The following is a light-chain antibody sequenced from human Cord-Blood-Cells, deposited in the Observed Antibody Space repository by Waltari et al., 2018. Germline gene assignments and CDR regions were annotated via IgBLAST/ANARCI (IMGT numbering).Light chain of an antibody. V-gene: IGKV1-39*01. CDR1: QSISSY. CDR2: AAS. J-gene: IGKJ2*03. Sequence: DIQVTQSPSSLSASVGDRVTITCRASQSISSYLNWYQQKPGKAPKLLIYAASSLPSGVPSRFSGSGSGTDFTLTISSLQPEEFATYYCQQSYSTPYSFGQGTKLEIK. CDR3: QQSYSTPYS.